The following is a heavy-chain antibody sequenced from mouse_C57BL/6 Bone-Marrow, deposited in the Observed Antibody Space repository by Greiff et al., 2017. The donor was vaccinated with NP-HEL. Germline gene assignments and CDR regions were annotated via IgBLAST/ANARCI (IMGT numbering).Heavy chain of an antibody. V-gene: IGHV1-74*01. CDR3: AMVYFDY. J-gene: IGHJ2*01. CDR1: GYTFTSYW. Sequence: QVQLQQPGAELVKPGASVKVSCKASGYTFTSYWMHWVKQRPGQGLEWIGRIHPSDSDTNYNQKFTGKATLTVDKSSSTVYKQLSSLTSEDYGVYDFAMVYFDYWGQGTTLTVSS. CDR2: IHPSDSDT.